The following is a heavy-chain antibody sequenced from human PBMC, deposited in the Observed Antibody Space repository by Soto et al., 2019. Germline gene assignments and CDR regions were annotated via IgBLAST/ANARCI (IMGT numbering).Heavy chain of an antibody. J-gene: IGHJ3*02. CDR1: GFTFINYA. D-gene: IGHD6-13*01. CDR2: IGGGDGST. V-gene: IGHV3-23*01. Sequence: EVQLLESGGGLVQPGGSLRLSCAASGFTFINYAMSWVRQAPGKGLEWVSTIGGGDGSTYYADSVKGRFTISSDNSTSALYLQMNSLRVGDTAIYYCAKGILVKPPGTRTFDIWGQGTMVIVSS. CDR3: AKGILVKPPGTRTFDI.